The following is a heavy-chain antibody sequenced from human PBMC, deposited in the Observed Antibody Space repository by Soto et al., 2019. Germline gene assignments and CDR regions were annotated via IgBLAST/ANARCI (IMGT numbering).Heavy chain of an antibody. D-gene: IGHD5-18*01. CDR2: ISSSSSTI. CDR3: TRDRYSYGLARD. Sequence: GGSLRLSCVASGFTFSSYDMNWVRQAPGKGLEWLSYISSSSSTIYYADSVKGRFTISRGNAKNSLYLQMNSLRVDDTAVYYCTRDRYSYGLARDWGQGIQVTVSS. V-gene: IGHV3-48*01. CDR1: GFTFSSYD. J-gene: IGHJ4*02.